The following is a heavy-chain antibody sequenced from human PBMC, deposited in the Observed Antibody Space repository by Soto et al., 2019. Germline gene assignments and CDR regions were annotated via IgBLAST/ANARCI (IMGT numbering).Heavy chain of an antibody. CDR3: ARERCSSTSCSLIDY. V-gene: IGHV3-7*01. D-gene: IGHD2-2*01. CDR1: GFTFSSYW. Sequence: GGSQRLSCAASGFTFSSYWMSWVRQAPGKGLEWVANIKQDGSEKYYVDSVKGRFTISRDNAKNSLYLQMNSLRAEDTAVYYCARERCSSTSCSLIDYWGQGTLVTVSS. CDR2: IKQDGSEK. J-gene: IGHJ4*02.